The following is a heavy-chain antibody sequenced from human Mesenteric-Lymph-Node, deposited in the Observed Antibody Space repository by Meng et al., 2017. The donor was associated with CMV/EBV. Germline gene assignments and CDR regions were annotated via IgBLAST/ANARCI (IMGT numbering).Heavy chain of an antibody. CDR3: ARGDMAPYWYLDL. CDR1: GFTFSKFG. D-gene: IGHD5-24*01. CDR2: IWNDGSNE. Sequence: ASGFTFSKFGMPWVRQPPGKGREWVAVIWNDGSNEYYGDSVKGRSTISRDNSKKTLYLQMNSLRAEDTAVYYCARGDMAPYWYLDLWGRGTLVTVSS. V-gene: IGHV3-33*01. J-gene: IGHJ2*01.